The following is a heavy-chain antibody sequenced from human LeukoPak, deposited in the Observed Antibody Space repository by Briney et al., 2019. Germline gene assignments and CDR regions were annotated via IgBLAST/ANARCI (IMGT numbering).Heavy chain of an antibody. J-gene: IGHJ4*02. CDR1: GYTFTSSD. Sequence: ASVEVSCKASGYTFTSSDINWVRQAAGQGLEWMGWINLNSGRTGYAQKFKGRVTMTENTSISTAYMELSSLRFDDTAVYYCARGRSGLAAAGTYDYWGQGTLITVSS. CDR3: ARGRSGLAAAGTYDY. CDR2: INLNSGRT. V-gene: IGHV1-8*01. D-gene: IGHD6-25*01.